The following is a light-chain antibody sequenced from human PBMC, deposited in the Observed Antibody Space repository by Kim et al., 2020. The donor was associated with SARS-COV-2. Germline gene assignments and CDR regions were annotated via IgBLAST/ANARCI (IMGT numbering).Light chain of an antibody. CDR3: SSYAGSNNYV. CDR1: SSDIGGYNF. Sequence: GQSVTISCPGTSSDIGGYNFVSWYQQHPGKAPKLMIFEVNKRPSGVPDRFSGSKSGNTASLTVSGLQAEDEADYYCSSYAGSNNYVFGTGTKVTVL. J-gene: IGLJ1*01. CDR2: EVN. V-gene: IGLV2-8*01.